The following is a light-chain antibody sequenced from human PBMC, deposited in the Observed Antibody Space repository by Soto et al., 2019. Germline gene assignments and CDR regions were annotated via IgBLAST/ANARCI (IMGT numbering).Light chain of an antibody. CDR1: TSNIAGNT. V-gene: IGLV1-44*01. CDR2: RNN. Sequence: QSALTQPPSLSGTPGQRVTISCSGSTSNIAGNTVHWYQHLPETAPKLLIYRNNQRPSGVPDRFSGSKSGTSASLAISGLGSEDEAHYYCATWSGGLIGWLFGGGTKLTVL. J-gene: IGLJ2*01. CDR3: ATWSGGLIGWL.